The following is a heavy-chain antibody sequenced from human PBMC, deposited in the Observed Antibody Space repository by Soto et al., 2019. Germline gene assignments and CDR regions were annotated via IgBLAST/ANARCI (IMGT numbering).Heavy chain of an antibody. V-gene: IGHV4-30-2*01. J-gene: IGHJ5*02. CDR1: GGSISSGGYS. CDR3: ARGIGSSSWLYNWFDP. CDR2: IYHSGST. D-gene: IGHD6-13*01. Sequence: PSETLSLTCAVSGGSISSGGYSWSWIQQPPGKGLEWIGYIYHSGSTYYNPSLKSRVTISVDRSKNQFSLKLSSVTAADTAVYYCARGIGSSSWLYNWFDPWGQGTLVTVSS.